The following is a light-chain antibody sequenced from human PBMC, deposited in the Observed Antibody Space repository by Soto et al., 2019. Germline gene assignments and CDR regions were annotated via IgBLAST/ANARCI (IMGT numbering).Light chain of an antibody. CDR1: QSVSSSY. CDR3: QQYGSSPPIT. CDR2: GAS. V-gene: IGKV3-20*01. Sequence: EIVLTQSPGTLSLSPGERATLSCRASQSVSSSYLAWYQQKPGQAPRLLIYGASSRATGIPVRFSGSGSGTDFTLTISRLESEDFAVYYCQQYGSSPPITCGQGTRLEI. J-gene: IGKJ5*01.